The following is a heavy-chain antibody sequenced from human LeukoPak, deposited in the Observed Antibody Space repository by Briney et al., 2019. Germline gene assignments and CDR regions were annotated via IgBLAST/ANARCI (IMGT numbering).Heavy chain of an antibody. D-gene: IGHD3-16*01. CDR3: ARLRGQITPYQYYYMDV. J-gene: IGHJ6*03. CDR2: IYYSGST. CDR1: GASISSSSFY. V-gene: IGHV4-39*01. Sequence: SETLSLTCTVSGASISSSSFYWGWIRQPPGMGLEWIGSIYYSGSTYYNPSLKSRVTIFVDMSKNQFSLKLSSVTAADTAVYYCARLRGQITPYQYYYMDVWGKGTTVTVSS.